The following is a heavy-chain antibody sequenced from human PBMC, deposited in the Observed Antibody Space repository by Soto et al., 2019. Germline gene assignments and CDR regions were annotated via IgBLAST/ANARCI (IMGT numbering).Heavy chain of an antibody. CDR3: ARDLYGDYEEYWFDP. Sequence: QVQLVQSGAEVKKPGASVKVSKASGYTFTSYGISWVRQAPGQGLEWMGWISAYNGNTNYAQKLQGRVTMTTDTSTSTAYMELRSLRSDDTAVYYCARDLYGDYEEYWFDPWGQGTLVTVSS. CDR2: ISAYNGNT. CDR1: GYTFTSYG. D-gene: IGHD4-17*01. J-gene: IGHJ5*02. V-gene: IGHV1-18*01.